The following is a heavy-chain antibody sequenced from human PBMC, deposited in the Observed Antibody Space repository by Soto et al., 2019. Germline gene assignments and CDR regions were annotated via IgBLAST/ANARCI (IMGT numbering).Heavy chain of an antibody. CDR3: VKDCRVGYDWTHD. Sequence: DVQLLESGGDLVQPGGSLRPSCAASGFIFSNYAMSWVRQAPGKGLEWVSLIRGSGGPTNYADSVKGRFTVSRDNSKTILLLQMNSLRAEDTAVYYYVKDCRVGYDWTHDWGQGTLVTVSS. J-gene: IGHJ4*02. CDR2: IRGSGGPT. V-gene: IGHV3-23*01. D-gene: IGHD5-12*01. CDR1: GFIFSNYA.